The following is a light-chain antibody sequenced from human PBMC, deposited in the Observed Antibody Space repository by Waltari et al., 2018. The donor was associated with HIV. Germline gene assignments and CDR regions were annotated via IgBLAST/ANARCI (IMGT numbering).Light chain of an antibody. CDR1: SSTLANDY. V-gene: IGLV1-51*01. Sequence: QSVLTQPPSVSAAPGQTVTISCSGSSSTLANDYVSWYQHVPGAAPKLLIYDTNNRPSGIPDRFSGSKSGTSATLDITGLQTGDEADYYCGTWDPRLSVGVFGGGTKLTVL. CDR2: DTN. J-gene: IGLJ2*01. CDR3: GTWDPRLSVGV.